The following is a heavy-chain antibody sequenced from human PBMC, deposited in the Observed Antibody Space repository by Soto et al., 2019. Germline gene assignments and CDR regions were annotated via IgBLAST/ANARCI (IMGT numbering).Heavy chain of an antibody. D-gene: IGHD3-10*01. CDR3: AKEFSPHSKGSFDS. V-gene: IGHV3-23*01. CDR1: GFTFSSYA. CDR2: ITGSGERT. Sequence: EVQLLESGGGLEQPGGSLRLSCAASGFTFSSYAMNWVRQAPGKGLEWVSGITGSGERTFYADSVKSRFTISRDNSKNTLYLQVDTLRADDTAVYSCAKEFSPHSKGSFDSWGQGTLVTVSS. J-gene: IGHJ4*02.